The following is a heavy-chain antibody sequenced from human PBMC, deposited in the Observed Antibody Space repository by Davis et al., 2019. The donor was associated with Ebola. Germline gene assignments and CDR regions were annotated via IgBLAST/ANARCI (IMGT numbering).Heavy chain of an antibody. D-gene: IGHD4-23*01. CDR3: ARPHDYGGLYYYYGMDV. CDR1: GFTFSSYS. Sequence: GESLKISCAASGFTFSSYSMNWVRQAPGKGLEWVSSISSSSSYIYYADSVKGRFTISRDNSKNTLYLQMNSLRAEDTAVYYCARPHDYGGLYYYYGMDVWGKGTTVTVSS. J-gene: IGHJ6*04. CDR2: ISSSSSYI. V-gene: IGHV3-21*01.